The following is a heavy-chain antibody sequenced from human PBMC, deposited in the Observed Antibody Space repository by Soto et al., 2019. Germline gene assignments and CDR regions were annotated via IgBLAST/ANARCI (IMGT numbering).Heavy chain of an antibody. CDR3: ARDRCGGSCYSPSFDP. D-gene: IGHD2-15*01. CDR1: GFTFSSYA. Sequence: GGSLRLSCAASGFTFSSYAMHWVRQAPGKGLEWVAVISYDGSSKYYADSVKGRFTISRDNSKNTLYLQMNSLRAEDTAVYYCARDRCGGSCYSPSFDPWGQGTLVTVSS. J-gene: IGHJ5*02. V-gene: IGHV3-30-3*01. CDR2: ISYDGSSK.